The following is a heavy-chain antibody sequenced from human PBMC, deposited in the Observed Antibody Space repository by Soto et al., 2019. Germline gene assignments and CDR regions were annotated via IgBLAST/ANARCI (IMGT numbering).Heavy chain of an antibody. CDR2: INPNSGGT. Sequence: ASVKVSCKTSGYTFTGYYIHWVRQAPGQGLEWMGWINPNSGGTDYAQKFQGRVTMTRDTSISTVYMELNRLRSDDTAVYYCARDLYYSSGRYFDHDAFDIWGQGTVVTVSS. V-gene: IGHV1-2*02. J-gene: IGHJ3*02. CDR1: GYTFTGYY. D-gene: IGHD6-19*01. CDR3: ARDLYYSSGRYFDHDAFDI.